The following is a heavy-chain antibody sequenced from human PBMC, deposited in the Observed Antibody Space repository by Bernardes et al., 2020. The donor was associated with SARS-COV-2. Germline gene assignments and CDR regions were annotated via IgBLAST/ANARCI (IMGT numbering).Heavy chain of an antibody. CDR1: GGSFSGYY. J-gene: IGHJ5*02. D-gene: IGHD3-3*01. V-gene: IGHV4-34*01. Sequence: SETLSLTCAVYGGSFSGYYWSWIRQPPGKGLEWIGEINHSGSTNYNPSLKSRVTISVDTSKNQFSLKLSSVTAADTAVYYCARAKDDFWSGYNWFDPWGQGTLVTVSS. CDR2: INHSGST. CDR3: ARAKDDFWSGYNWFDP.